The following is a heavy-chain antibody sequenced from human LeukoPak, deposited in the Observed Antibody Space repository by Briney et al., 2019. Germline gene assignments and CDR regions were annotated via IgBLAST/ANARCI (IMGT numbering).Heavy chain of an antibody. CDR3: ARGTGSSGYSFDS. V-gene: IGHV4-30-4*08. J-gene: IGHJ4*02. Sequence: PSETLSLTCTVSGDSISSGDYSWGWIRQPPGKDLEWIGYIYNSGSTYYNPSLKSRVTISVDTSKNQFSLRLSSVTAADTAIYYCARGTGSSGYSFDSWGQGTLVTVSS. CDR2: IYNSGST. D-gene: IGHD3-22*01. CDR1: GDSISSGDYS.